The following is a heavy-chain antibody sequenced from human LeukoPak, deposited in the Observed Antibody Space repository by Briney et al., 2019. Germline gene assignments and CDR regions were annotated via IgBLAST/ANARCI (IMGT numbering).Heavy chain of an antibody. CDR1: GGSFSDYY. CDR3: ARGQALWFGELFEDY. CDR2: INHSGST. D-gene: IGHD3-10*01. V-gene: IGHV4-34*01. J-gene: IGHJ4*02. Sequence: SEALSLTCAVYGGSFSDYYWSWIRQPPGKGLEWIGEINHSGSTNYNPSLKSRVTISVDTSKNQFSLNLNSVTAADTAVYYCARGQALWFGELFEDYWGQGTLVTVSS.